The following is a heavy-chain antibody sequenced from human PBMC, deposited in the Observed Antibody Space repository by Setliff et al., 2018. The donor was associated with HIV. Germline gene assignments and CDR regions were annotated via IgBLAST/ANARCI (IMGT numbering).Heavy chain of an antibody. Sequence: PGGSLRLSCAASGFTFSSYSMNWVRQAPGKGLEWASSISSTSSYIYYADSVKGRFTISRDNAKNSLYLKMNNLRAEDTALYYCARSDYYDWWGQGTLVTVSS. CDR3: ARSDYYDW. CDR1: GFTFSSYS. J-gene: IGHJ4*02. CDR2: ISSTSSYI. V-gene: IGHV3-21*01.